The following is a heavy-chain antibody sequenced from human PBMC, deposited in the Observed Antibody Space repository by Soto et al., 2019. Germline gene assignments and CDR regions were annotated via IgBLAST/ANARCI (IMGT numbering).Heavy chain of an antibody. V-gene: IGHV1-18*01. CDR1: GYTFTSYG. CDR2: ISAYNVNT. J-gene: IGHJ5*02. CDR3: ARASIAAAGNGFDP. Sequence: ASVKVSCKASGYTFTSYGISWVRQAPGQGLEWMGWISAYNVNTNYAQKLQGRVTITTDTFTSTAYMELRSLRSVVSAVYYCARASIAAAGNGFDPWGQGTLVTVSS. D-gene: IGHD6-13*01.